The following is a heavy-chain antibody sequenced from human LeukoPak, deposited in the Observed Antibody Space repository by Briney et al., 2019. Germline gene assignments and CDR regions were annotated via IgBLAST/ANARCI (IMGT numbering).Heavy chain of an antibody. D-gene: IGHD6-19*01. CDR2: FYYSGNT. V-gene: IGHV4-39*01. CDR3: ARTASVAVAASGQYFDC. J-gene: IGHJ4*01. Sequence: PSETLSLTCSFSGGSISSNSYYGGWIRQPPGKGLEWIGSFYYSGNTYYNPSLKSRVTISVDTSKNEFSLKLRSVPAADTAVYYCARTASVAVAASGQYFDCRGARTLVTVSS. CDR1: GGSISSNSYY.